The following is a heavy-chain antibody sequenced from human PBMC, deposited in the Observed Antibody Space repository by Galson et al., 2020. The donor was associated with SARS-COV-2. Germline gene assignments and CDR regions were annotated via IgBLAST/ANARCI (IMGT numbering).Heavy chain of an antibody. Sequence: SETLSLTCTVSGGSISSSSYYWGWIRQPPGKGLEWIGSIYYSGSTYYNPSLKSRVTISVDTSKNQFSLKLSSVTAADTAVYYCARLRGDYGDYTEYFQHWGQGTLVTVSS. V-gene: IGHV4-39*01. D-gene: IGHD4-17*01. CDR3: ARLRGDYGDYTEYFQH. CDR1: GGSISSSSYY. CDR2: IYYSGST. J-gene: IGHJ1*01.